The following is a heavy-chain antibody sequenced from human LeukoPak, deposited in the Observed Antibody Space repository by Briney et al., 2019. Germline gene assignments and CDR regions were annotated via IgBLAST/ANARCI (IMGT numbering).Heavy chain of an antibody. CDR1: GFTFSSYA. J-gene: IGHJ4*02. CDR2: MSGSGGST. Sequence: PGGSLRLSCAASGFTFSSYAMSWVRQAPGKGLEWVSAMSGSGGSTFYADSVKGRFTISRDNSKNTLYLQMNSLRAEDTAVYHCAKEEVVGAVSFDYWGQGTLVTVYS. V-gene: IGHV3-23*01. CDR3: AKEEVVGAVSFDY. D-gene: IGHD1-26*01.